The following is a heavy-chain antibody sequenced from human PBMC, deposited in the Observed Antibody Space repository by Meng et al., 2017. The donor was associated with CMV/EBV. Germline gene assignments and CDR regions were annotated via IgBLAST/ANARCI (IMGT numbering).Heavy chain of an antibody. CDR1: GFTFDDYA. CDR2: ISWNSGSI. V-gene: IGHV3-9*03. J-gene: IGHJ4*02. D-gene: IGHD3-16*01. CDR3: ARDLGFDY. Sequence: GGSLRLSCAASGFTFDDYAMHWVRQAPGKGLEWVSGISWNSGSIGYADSVKGRFTISRDNAKNSLYLQMNSLRAEDMALYYCARDLGFDYWGQGTLVTVSS.